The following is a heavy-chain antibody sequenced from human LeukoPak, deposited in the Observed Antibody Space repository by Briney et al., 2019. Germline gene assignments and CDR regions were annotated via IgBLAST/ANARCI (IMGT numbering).Heavy chain of an antibody. CDR1: GGSISSYY. CDR2: IYYSGST. Sequence: PSETLSLTCTVSGGSISSYYWSWIRQPPGKGLEWIGYIYYSGSTNYNPSLKSRVTISVDTSKNQFSLKLSSVTAADTAVYYCARQSLARVVDYWGQGTLVTVSS. D-gene: IGHD2-15*01. CDR3: ARQSLARVVDY. V-gene: IGHV4-59*08. J-gene: IGHJ4*02.